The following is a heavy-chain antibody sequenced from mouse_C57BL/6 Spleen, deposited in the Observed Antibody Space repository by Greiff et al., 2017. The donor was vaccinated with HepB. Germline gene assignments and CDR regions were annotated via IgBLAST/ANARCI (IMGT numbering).Heavy chain of an antibody. CDR3: AREAYYSNSWYFDV. J-gene: IGHJ1*03. D-gene: IGHD2-5*01. V-gene: IGHV1-26*01. Sequence: EVKLVESGPELVKPGASVKISCKASGYTFTDYYMNWVKQSHGKSLEWIGDINPNNGGTSYNQKFKGKATLTVDKSSSTAYMELRSLTSEDSAVYYCAREAYYSNSWYFDVWGTGTTVTVSS. CDR2: INPNNGGT. CDR1: GYTFTDYY.